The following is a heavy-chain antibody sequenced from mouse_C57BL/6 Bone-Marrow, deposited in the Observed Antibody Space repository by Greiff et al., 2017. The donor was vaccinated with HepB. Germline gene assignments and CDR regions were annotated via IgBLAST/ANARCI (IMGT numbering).Heavy chain of an antibody. D-gene: IGHD1-1*01. CDR2: ISNLAYSI. V-gene: IGHV5-15*01. J-gene: IGHJ4*01. CDR1: GFTFSDYG. CDR3: ARHDNYGAMDY. Sequence: EVMLVESGGGLVQPGGSLKLSCAASGFTFSDYGMAWVRQAPRKGPEWVAFISNLAYSIYYADTVTGRFTISRENAKNTLYLEMSSLRSEDTAMYYCARHDNYGAMDYWGQGTSVTVSS.